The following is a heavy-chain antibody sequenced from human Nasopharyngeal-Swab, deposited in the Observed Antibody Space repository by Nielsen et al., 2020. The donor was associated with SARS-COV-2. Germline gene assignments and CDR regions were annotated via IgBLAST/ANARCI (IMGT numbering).Heavy chain of an antibody. CDR3: ARVFNRVSEIAAADPNIYYYYGMDV. Sequence: GESLKISCTPSEFTLRSHWMHWVRLTPGKGLVWVSGIDFDGSNTFYADSVKGRFTISRDNAKNSLYLQMNSLRAEDTAVYYCARVFNRVSEIAAADPNIYYYYGMDVWGQGTTVTVSS. D-gene: IGHD6-13*01. CDR2: IDFDGSNT. CDR1: EFTLRSHW. V-gene: IGHV3-74*01. J-gene: IGHJ6*02.